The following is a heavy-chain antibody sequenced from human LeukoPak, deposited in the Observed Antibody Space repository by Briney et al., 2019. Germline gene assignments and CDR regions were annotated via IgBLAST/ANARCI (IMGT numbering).Heavy chain of an antibody. J-gene: IGHJ3*02. CDR2: IYHSGST. D-gene: IGHD1/OR15-1a*01. V-gene: IGHV4-4*02. CDR1: SGSISSSTW. Sequence: SETLSLTCAVSSGSISSSTWWTWVRPPPGKGLEWIGEIYHSGSTNYNPSLKSRVTISVDKSKNQFPLKLSSVTAADTAVYYCASRLFMTIGNSAFDIWGQGTMVTVSS. CDR3: ASRLFMTIGNSAFDI.